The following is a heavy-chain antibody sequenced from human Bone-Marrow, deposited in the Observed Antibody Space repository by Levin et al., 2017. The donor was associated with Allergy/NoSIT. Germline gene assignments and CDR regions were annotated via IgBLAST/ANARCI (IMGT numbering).Heavy chain of an antibody. CDR2: IWSDGIHK. J-gene: IGHJ4*02. Sequence: GGSLRLSCAASGFIFSNCGMHWVRQAPGKGLEWVAVIWSDGIHKFYADSVKGRFTISRDNSNSMLYLEMNSLRAEDAAVYYCAKEPATYSLGDSWGQGTLVTVSS. D-gene: IGHD5-18*01. V-gene: IGHV3-33*06. CDR3: AKEPATYSLGDS. CDR1: GFIFSNCG.